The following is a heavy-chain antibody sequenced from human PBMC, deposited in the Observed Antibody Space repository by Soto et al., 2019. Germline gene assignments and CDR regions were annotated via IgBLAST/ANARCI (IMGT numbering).Heavy chain of an antibody. CDR2: VYSSGTT. Sequence: SETLSLTCSVSGGSINSYWWSWIRQPAGKGLEWIGRVYSSGTTDYNPSLNSRATLSVETSKNQFSLKLSSVTAADTAVYYCARDIGSYAYGEGYWGQGSQVTVSS. V-gene: IGHV4-4*07. CDR3: ARDIGSYAYGEGY. D-gene: IGHD3-10*01. J-gene: IGHJ4*02. CDR1: GGSINSYW.